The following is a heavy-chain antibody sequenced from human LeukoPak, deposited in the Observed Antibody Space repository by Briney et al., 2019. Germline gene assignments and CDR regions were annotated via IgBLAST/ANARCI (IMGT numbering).Heavy chain of an antibody. CDR1: GGTVSSYA. CDR2: IIPIFGTA. CDR3: AISSSSAFDI. J-gene: IGHJ3*02. D-gene: IGHD6-6*01. V-gene: IGHV1-69*13. Sequence: GASVKVSCKSSGGTVSSYATSWVRQAPGQGLEWMGGIIPIFGTANYAQKFQGRVTITADESTSTAYMELSSLRSEDTAVYYCAISSSSAFDIWGQGTMVTVSS.